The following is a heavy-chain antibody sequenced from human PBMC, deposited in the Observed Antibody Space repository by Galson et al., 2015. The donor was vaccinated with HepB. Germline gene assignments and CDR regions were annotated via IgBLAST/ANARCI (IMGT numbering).Heavy chain of an antibody. V-gene: IGHV3-23*05. Sequence: LRLSCAASGFTLSSYDMSWVRQAPGKGLQWVSTVDTSGSNTYYADSVKGRFTISRDNSKNTLFLQMKSLRAEDTAVYYCARNARPPRYASDIWGQGTMVTVSS. CDR2: VDTSGSNT. J-gene: IGHJ3*02. CDR3: ARNARPPRYASDI. CDR1: GFTLSSYD.